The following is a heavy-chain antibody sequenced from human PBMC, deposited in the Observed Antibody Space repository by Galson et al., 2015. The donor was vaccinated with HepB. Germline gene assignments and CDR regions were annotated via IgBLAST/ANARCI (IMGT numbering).Heavy chain of an antibody. Sequence: SLRLSCAASGFTFSSYGMHWVRQAPGKGLEWVALVSYDGNNKYYANSVKGRFTISRDNSKNTLYLQMNSLGAEDTAVYYCAKVVERADNTPDVSSSWSYCDNWGQGTLVTVSS. CDR2: VSYDGNNK. J-gene: IGHJ4*02. D-gene: IGHD6-13*01. CDR1: GFTFSSYG. V-gene: IGHV3-30*18. CDR3: AKVVERADNTPDVSSSWSYCDN.